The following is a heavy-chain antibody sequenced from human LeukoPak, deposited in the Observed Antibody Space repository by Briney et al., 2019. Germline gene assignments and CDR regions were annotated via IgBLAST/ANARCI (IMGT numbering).Heavy chain of an antibody. Sequence: SVKVSCKASGGTFSSYAISWVRQAPGQGLEWMGGIIPIFGTANYAQKFQGRVTITADESTSTAYMELSSLRSEDTAVYYCARDEEPYYYDSSGYSYWGQGTLVTVSS. D-gene: IGHD3-22*01. CDR3: ARDEEPYYYDSSGYSY. CDR1: GGTFSSYA. CDR2: IIPIFGTA. V-gene: IGHV1-69*13. J-gene: IGHJ4*02.